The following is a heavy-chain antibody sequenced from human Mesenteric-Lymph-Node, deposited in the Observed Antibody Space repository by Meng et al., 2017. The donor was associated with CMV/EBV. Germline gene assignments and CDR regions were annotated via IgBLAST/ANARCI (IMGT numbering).Heavy chain of an antibody. CDR3: ARWYNSGWSLDY. CDR2: IIQDGSEK. D-gene: IGHD6-19*01. Sequence: GESLKISCDTSGFTFNTYWMSWVRQAPGKGLEWVANIIQDGSEKYYVDSVKGRFTISRDNARNSLYLQMNSLRAEDTAVYYCARWYNSGWSLDYWGQGTLVTVSS. V-gene: IGHV3-7*01. CDR1: GFTFNTYW. J-gene: IGHJ4*02.